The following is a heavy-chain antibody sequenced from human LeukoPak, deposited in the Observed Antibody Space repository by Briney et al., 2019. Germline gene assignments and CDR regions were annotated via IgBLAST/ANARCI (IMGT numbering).Heavy chain of an antibody. D-gene: IGHD3-9*01. CDR3: AKDGDILTDYYLDY. Sequence: GGSLRLSCEASGFTFSSSAMHWVRQAPGKGLEWVAVISDEGSNKHYRDSVKGRFTISRGNSKNTLSLQMNSLRTEDTAVYYCAKDGDILTDYYLDYWGQGTLVTVSS. CDR2: ISDEGSNK. V-gene: IGHV3-30*04. J-gene: IGHJ4*02. CDR1: GFTFSSSA.